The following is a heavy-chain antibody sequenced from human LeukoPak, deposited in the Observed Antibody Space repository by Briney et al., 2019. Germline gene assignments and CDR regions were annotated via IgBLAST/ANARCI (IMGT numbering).Heavy chain of an antibody. J-gene: IGHJ6*03. CDR1: GFTFSSYA. CDR3: ASLRVGSSFGYQYYIDV. D-gene: IGHD6-13*01. V-gene: IGHV3-64*01. CDR2: ITSNGGST. Sequence: GGSLRLSCAASGFTFSSYAMHWVRQAPGKGLEYVSSITSNGGSTYYANSVKGRFTISRDNSKNTLYLQMGSLRAEDMAVYYCASLRVGSSFGYQYYIDVWGKGTTVTVSS.